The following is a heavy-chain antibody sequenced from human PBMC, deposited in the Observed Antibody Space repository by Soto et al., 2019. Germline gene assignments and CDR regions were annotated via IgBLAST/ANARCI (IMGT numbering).Heavy chain of an antibody. Sequence: QVPLVQSGAEVKKPGASVKVSCKASGYTFTSYAMHWVRQAPGQRLEWMGWINAGNGNTKYSQKFQGRVTITRDTSASTAYMELSSLRSEDTAVYYCARGSADCSGGSCYPPDWFDPWGQGTLVTVSS. CDR3: ARGSADCSGGSCYPPDWFDP. D-gene: IGHD2-15*01. CDR1: GYTFTSYA. CDR2: INAGNGNT. V-gene: IGHV1-3*01. J-gene: IGHJ5*02.